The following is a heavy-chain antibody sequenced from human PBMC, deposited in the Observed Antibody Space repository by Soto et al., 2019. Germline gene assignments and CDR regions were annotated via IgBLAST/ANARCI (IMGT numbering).Heavy chain of an antibody. CDR2: INPSGGST. CDR3: ARGPMTPSNWFDP. CDR1: GYTFTSYY. V-gene: IGHV1-46*01. J-gene: IGHJ5*02. Sequence: ASVKVSCKASGYTFTSYYMHWVRQAPGQGLEWMGIINPSGGSTSYAQKFQGRVTMTRDTSTSTVYMELSSVTAADTAVYYCARGPMTPSNWFDPWGQGTLVTVSS. D-gene: IGHD2-15*01.